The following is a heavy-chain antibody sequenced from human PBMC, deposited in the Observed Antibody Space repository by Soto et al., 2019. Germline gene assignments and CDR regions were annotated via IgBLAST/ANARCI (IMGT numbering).Heavy chain of an antibody. J-gene: IGHJ4*02. V-gene: IGHV4-61*01. CDR1: GDSVSNDNYY. Sequence: SLTCAVSGDSVSNDNYYWSWLRQPPGKGLEWIGYIYYSGTTNYNSYLKSRLSLSVDMSKNQFSLKLASVTAADTAVYFCARSQRGRTAFTFDYWGQGAMVTVYS. CDR2: IYYSGTT. CDR3: ARSQRGRTAFTFDY. D-gene: IGHD3-16*01.